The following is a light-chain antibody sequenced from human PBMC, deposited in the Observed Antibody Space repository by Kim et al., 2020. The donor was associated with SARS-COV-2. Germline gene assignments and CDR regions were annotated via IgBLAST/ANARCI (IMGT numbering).Light chain of an antibody. CDR3: QVWDSTSDHPWV. CDR2: YDS. V-gene: IGLV3-21*02. CDR1: DIGSLP. J-gene: IGLJ3*02. Sequence: SYELTQPPSVSVPPGQTARITCAGNDIGSLPVHWYQQKPGQAPLLVISYDSDRPSGIPERFSGSNSGNTATLTISRVEAGDETDFFCQVWDSTSDHPWVFGGGTQLTV.